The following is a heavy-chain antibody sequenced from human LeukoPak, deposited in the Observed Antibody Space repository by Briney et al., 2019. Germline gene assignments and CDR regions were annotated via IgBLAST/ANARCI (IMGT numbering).Heavy chain of an antibody. J-gene: IGHJ3*02. CDR3: ARDVRLTDSSGYYPDAFDT. V-gene: IGHV3-66*02. D-gene: IGHD3-22*01. CDR1: GFTFSSNY. Sequence: SGGSLRLSCAASGFTFSSNYMSWVRQAPGKGLEWVSVIYSGGSTYYADSVKGRFTISRDNSKNTLYLQMNSLRAEDTAVYYCARDVRLTDSSGYYPDAFDTWGQGTMVTVSS. CDR2: IYSGGST.